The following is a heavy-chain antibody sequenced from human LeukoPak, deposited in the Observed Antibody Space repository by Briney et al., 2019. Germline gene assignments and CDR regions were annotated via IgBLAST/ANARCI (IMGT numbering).Heavy chain of an antibody. CDR2: ISAYNGNT. D-gene: IGHD3-22*01. J-gene: IGHJ4*02. Sequence: GASVKVACKASGHTFTSYGISWVRQAPGQGLEWMGWISAYNGNTNYAQKLQGRVTMTTDTSTSTAYMELRSLRSDDTAVYYCARVPPAYYYDSSGYYFDYWGQGTLVTVSS. V-gene: IGHV1-18*01. CDR3: ARVPPAYYYDSSGYYFDY. CDR1: GHTFTSYG.